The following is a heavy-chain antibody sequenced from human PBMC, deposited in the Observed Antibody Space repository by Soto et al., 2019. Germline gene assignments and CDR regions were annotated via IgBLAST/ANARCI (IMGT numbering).Heavy chain of an antibody. CDR2: VYYGGAIFYSGNI. Sequence: KLSETLSLTCTVSGDSISSSNSHWGWTRQPPGKGLEYIGSVYYGGAIFYSGNIYYNPSLKSRVTISVDTSKNQFSLRLSSVTAADTGVYYCVRYDRINMKPYSPEGFHIWGQGTMVTVSS. CDR3: VRYDRINMKPYSPEGFHI. CDR1: GDSISSSNSH. V-gene: IGHV4-39*01. D-gene: IGHD3-3*02. J-gene: IGHJ3*02.